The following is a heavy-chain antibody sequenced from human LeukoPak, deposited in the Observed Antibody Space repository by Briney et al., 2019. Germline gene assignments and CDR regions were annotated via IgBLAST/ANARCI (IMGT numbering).Heavy chain of an antibody. CDR2: ISYDGSNK. J-gene: IGHJ4*02. Sequence: PVGSLRLSCAASGFTFSSYAMHWVRQAPGKGLEWVAVISYDGSNKYYADSVKGRFTISRDNSKNTLYLQMNSLRAEDTAVYYCARRVVVAAAPYYFDYWGQGTLVTVSS. D-gene: IGHD2-2*01. V-gene: IGHV3-30-3*01. CDR3: ARRVVVAAAPYYFDY. CDR1: GFTFSSYA.